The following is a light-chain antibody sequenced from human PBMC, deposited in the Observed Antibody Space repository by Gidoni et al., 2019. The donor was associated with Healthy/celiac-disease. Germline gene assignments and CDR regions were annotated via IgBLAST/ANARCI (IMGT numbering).Light chain of an antibody. J-gene: IGLJ1*01. CDR1: AMPKQY. Sequence: SYELTQPPSVSVSPGRTAMITFSGDAMPKQYAYWYQQKPGQAPVLVIYKDSERPSGIPERFSGSCSGTTVTLTISGVQAEDEADYYCQSADSSGTYPEYVFGTGTKVTVL. CDR3: QSADSSGTYPEYV. V-gene: IGLV3-25*03. CDR2: KDS.